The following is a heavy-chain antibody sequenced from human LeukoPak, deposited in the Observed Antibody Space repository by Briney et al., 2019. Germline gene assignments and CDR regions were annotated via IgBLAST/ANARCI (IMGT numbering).Heavy chain of an antibody. CDR1: GFTFSDYY. Sequence: GGSLRLSCAASGFTFSDYYMSWIRQAPGKGLEWVSYISSSGSTIYYADSVKGRFTISRDNAKNSLYLQMNSLRAEDTAVYYCARDRYYYDSSGPRDAFDIWGQGTMVTVSS. CDR2: ISSSGSTI. V-gene: IGHV3-11*04. D-gene: IGHD3-22*01. CDR3: ARDRYYYDSSGPRDAFDI. J-gene: IGHJ3*02.